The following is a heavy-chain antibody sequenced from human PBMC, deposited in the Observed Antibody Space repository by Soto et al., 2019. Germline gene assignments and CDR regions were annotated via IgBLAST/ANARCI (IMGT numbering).Heavy chain of an antibody. Sequence: QVQLVQSGAEVKKPGSSVKVSCKASGGTFSSYAISWVRQAPGQGLEWMGGIIPIFGTANYAQKFQGRVTITADESTRPDYMEMSSLRCEDTAVYYCARATRPDGSSSADPYDGMDVWGQGTTVTVSS. CDR3: ARATRPDGSSSADPYDGMDV. CDR1: GGTFSSYA. J-gene: IGHJ6*02. CDR2: IIPIFGTA. V-gene: IGHV1-69*12. D-gene: IGHD6-6*01.